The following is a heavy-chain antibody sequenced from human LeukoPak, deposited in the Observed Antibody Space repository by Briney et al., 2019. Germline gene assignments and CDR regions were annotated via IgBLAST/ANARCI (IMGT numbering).Heavy chain of an antibody. Sequence: PGGSLRLSCAASGFTFSSYAMHWVRQAPGKGLEYVSAISSNGGSTYYANSVKGRFTISRDNSKNTLYLQMGSLRAEDMAVYYCARGGRSSGSYDPSDYWGQGTLVTVSS. CDR1: GFTFSSYA. CDR2: ISSNGGST. J-gene: IGHJ4*02. CDR3: ARGGRSSGSYDPSDY. D-gene: IGHD1-26*01. V-gene: IGHV3-64*01.